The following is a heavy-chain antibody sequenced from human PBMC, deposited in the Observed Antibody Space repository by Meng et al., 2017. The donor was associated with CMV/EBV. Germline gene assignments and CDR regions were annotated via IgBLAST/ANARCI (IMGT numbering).Heavy chain of an antibody. Sequence: ASVKVSCKASGYTFTSYDINWVRQATGQGLEWMGWMNPNSGNTGYAQKFQGRVTITRNTSISTAYMELSSLRSEDTAVYYCARARLGSGYPYYYYYGMDVWGQGTTVTVSS. D-gene: IGHD3-3*01. CDR1: GYTFTSYD. CDR2: MNPNSGNT. CDR3: ARARLGSGYPYYYYYGMDV. V-gene: IGHV1-8*03. J-gene: IGHJ6*02.